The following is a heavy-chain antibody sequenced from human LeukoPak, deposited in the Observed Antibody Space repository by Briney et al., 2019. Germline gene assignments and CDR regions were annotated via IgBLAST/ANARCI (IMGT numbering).Heavy chain of an antibody. Sequence: ASVKVSCKTSGYTFTNYDINWVRQATGQGLEWMGWMSPNNGNTGYAQKFQGRVPMTRDTSINTAYMELSSLRSEDTAVYYCASNPPRTGDFNYWGQGALVTVSS. J-gene: IGHJ4*02. CDR1: GYTFTNYD. V-gene: IGHV1-8*01. D-gene: IGHD7-27*01. CDR2: MSPNNGNT. CDR3: ASNPPRTGDFNY.